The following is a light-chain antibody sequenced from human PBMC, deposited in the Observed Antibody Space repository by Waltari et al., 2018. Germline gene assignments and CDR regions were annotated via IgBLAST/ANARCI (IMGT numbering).Light chain of an antibody. CDR1: QSVSRS. CDR3: QHYVRLPAT. Sequence: IVLTQSPGTLSLSPGERATPSCRASQSVSRSLAWYQQKPGQAPKLLIYGASTRATGIPDRFTGNGSGTDFSLTISSLEPEDFAIYFCQHYVRLPATFGQGTKVEIK. V-gene: IGKV3-20*01. CDR2: GAS. J-gene: IGKJ1*01.